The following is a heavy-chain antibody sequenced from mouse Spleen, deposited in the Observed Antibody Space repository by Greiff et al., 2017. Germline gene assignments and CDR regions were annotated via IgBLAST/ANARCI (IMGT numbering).Heavy chain of an antibody. Sequence: EVKLVESGGGLVKLGGSLKLSCAASGFTFSSYAMSWVRQTPEKRLEWVATISSGGGNTYYPDSVKGRFTISRDNAKNTLYLQMSSLKSEDTAMYYCARQKNYYGSSFPWFAYWGQGTLVTVSA. D-gene: IGHD1-1*01. J-gene: IGHJ3*01. V-gene: IGHV5-9*04. CDR2: ISSGGGNT. CDR1: GFTFSSYA. CDR3: ARQKNYYGSSFPWFAY.